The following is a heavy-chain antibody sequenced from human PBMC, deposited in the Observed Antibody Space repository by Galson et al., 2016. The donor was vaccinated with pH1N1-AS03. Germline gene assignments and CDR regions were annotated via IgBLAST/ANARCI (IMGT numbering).Heavy chain of an antibody. D-gene: IGHD4-17*01. CDR1: GFTFSSYA. V-gene: IGHV3-23*01. CDR2: ISGRGDST. J-gene: IGHJ5*02. Sequence: SLRLSCAASGFTFSSYAMSWVRQAPGKGLEWVSAISGRGDSTYYADSVKGRFTIPRDNSKNTLYLKMNSLRAEDTAVYYCAKDKSYGDYPSWFDPWGQGTLVTVSS. CDR3: AKDKSYGDYPSWFDP.